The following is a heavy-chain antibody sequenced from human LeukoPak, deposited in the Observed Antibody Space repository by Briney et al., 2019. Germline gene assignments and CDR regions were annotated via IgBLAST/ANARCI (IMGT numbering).Heavy chain of an antibody. CDR1: GYSFTSYW. V-gene: IGHV5-10-1*01. CDR3: ARRKKNRIAAAGLDY. Sequence: GESLKISCKGSGYSFTSYWISWVRQMPGKGREWMGRIDPSDSYTNYSPSFQGHVTISADKSISTAYLQWSSLKASDTAMYYCARRKKNRIAAAGLDYWGQGTLVTVSS. D-gene: IGHD6-13*01. CDR2: IDPSDSYT. J-gene: IGHJ4*02.